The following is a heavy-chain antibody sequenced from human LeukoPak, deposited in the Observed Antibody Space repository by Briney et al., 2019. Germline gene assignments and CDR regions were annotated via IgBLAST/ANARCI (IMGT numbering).Heavy chain of an antibody. CDR1: GVSISGHY. CDR2: ISHSGDT. V-gene: IGHV4-59*08. CDR3: ARQPISGWDFDY. J-gene: IGHJ4*02. Sequence: KPSETLSLTCSVSGVSISGHYWSWIRLPPGKGLEWIGYISHSGDTRYSPSLESRVTISLDTSKNQFSLTLNSVTAADTAVYYSARQPISGWDFDYWGQGTLATVSS. D-gene: IGHD6-19*01.